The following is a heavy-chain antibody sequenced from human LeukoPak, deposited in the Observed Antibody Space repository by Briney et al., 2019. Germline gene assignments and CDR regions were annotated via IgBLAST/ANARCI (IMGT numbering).Heavy chain of an antibody. V-gene: IGHV1-46*01. D-gene: IGHD3-22*01. CDR3: ARQGRSGSYSAFSWFDP. CDR2: INPTGGST. J-gene: IGHJ5*02. CDR1: GGTFSSYA. Sequence: AASVKVSCKASGGTFSSYAISWVRQAPGKGLEWMGRINPTGGSTTYAQKFQGRVTMTRDMSTNTVYMELSSLRSEDTAVYYCARQGRSGSYSAFSWFDPWGQGTLVTVSS.